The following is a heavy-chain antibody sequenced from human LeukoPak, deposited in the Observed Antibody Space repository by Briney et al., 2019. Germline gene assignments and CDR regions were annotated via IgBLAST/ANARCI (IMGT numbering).Heavy chain of an antibody. Sequence: SENLSLTCTVSGGFISNSNYYWGWIRQPPGKGLDWIGSIYYTGKTYYNPSLNSRVTIFVDTSKNQFSLKLRSVTAADTAVYYCAGYCSGGSCYSGGAFDIWGQGTMVTVSS. J-gene: IGHJ3*02. CDR1: GGFISNSNYY. CDR3: AGYCSGGSCYSGGAFDI. V-gene: IGHV4-39*01. CDR2: IYYTGKT. D-gene: IGHD2-15*01.